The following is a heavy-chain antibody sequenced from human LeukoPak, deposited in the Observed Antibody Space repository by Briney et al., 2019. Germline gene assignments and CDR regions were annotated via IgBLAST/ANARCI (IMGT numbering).Heavy chain of an antibody. CDR3: ARSSGTGTFSY. Sequence: SETLSLTCTVSGDSISRSTYYWAWIRQPPGKGLEWIGRVYYGRSPYFNPSLESRATISVDTSKNHFSLKMSSVTAADTAVYYRARSSGTGTFSYWGQGTLVTVSS. V-gene: IGHV4-39*02. CDR1: GDSISRSTYY. CDR2: VYYGRSP. J-gene: IGHJ4*02. D-gene: IGHD6-25*01.